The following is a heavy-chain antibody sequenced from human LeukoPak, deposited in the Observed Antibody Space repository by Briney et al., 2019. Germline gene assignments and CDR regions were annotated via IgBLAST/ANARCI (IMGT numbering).Heavy chain of an antibody. CDR2: INQDGSEK. CDR3: ARDPYSGTYGNTYYYYMDV. D-gene: IGHD1-26*01. V-gene: IGHV3-7*01. J-gene: IGHJ6*03. CDR1: GFTFVSLW. Sequence: GALRLSCEAPGFTFVSLWMTWVRQAPGKGREGVANINQDGSEKYYVDSVKGRFTISRDNARNSLYLQMNSLRVEDTAVYYCARDPYSGTYGNTYYYYMDVWGKGTTVTISS.